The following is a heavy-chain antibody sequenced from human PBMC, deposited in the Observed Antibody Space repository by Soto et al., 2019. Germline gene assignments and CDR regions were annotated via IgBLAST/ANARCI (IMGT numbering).Heavy chain of an antibody. J-gene: IGHJ6*02. CDR1: GYGFSIHW. V-gene: IGHV5-51*01. Sequence: GESLKISCKGSGYGFSIHWVAWLRQMPGKGLEWMGIIYPGDSDTKYKPSFQGQVTISADKSITTTYLQWSSLKASDTAIYYCAASIFYYGMDVWGQGTTVTVSS. CDR3: AASIFYYGMDV. CDR2: IYPGDSDT.